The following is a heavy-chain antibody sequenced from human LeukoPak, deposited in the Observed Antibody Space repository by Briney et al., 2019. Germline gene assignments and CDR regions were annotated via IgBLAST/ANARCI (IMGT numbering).Heavy chain of an antibody. D-gene: IGHD2/OR15-2a*01. CDR1: GYTFTDYY. CDR2: INPNSGGT. Sequence: VASVQVSCKTSGYTFTDYYIHWVRQAPGQGLEWMGWINPNSGGTNCAQKFQGRVTMTRDTSISTAYMEVTRLRSDDTAVYYCARGSFYASGNYLVDYWGQGTLITVSS. CDR3: ARGSFYASGNYLVDY. V-gene: IGHV1-2*02. J-gene: IGHJ4*02.